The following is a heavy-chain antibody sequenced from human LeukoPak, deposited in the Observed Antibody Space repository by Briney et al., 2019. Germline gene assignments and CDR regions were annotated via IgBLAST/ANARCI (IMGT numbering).Heavy chain of an antibody. CDR3: AKESSGGNFGGN. J-gene: IGHJ4*02. Sequence: GGSLRLSCAASGFAFSSYWMSWVRQAPGKGLEWVSGISGSGGRTDYADSVKGRFTISRDNSKNTVHLQMNSLRAEDTAVYYCAKESSGGNFGGNWGQGTLVTVSS. D-gene: IGHD2-15*01. CDR1: GFAFSSYW. V-gene: IGHV3-23*01. CDR2: ISGSGGRT.